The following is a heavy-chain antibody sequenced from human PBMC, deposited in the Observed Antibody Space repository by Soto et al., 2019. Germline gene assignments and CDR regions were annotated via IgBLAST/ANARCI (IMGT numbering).Heavy chain of an antibody. D-gene: IGHD3-22*01. V-gene: IGHV4-39*01. CDR2: IYYSGST. CDR3: ARHYYDSSGYYAFDY. J-gene: IGHJ4*02. CDR1: GGSISSSSYY. Sequence: QLQLQESGPGLVKPSETLSLTCTVSGGSISSSSYYWGWIRQPPGKGLEWIGSIYYSGSTYYNPSLKSRVTISVDTSKNQFSLKLSSVTAADTAVYYCARHYYDSSGYYAFDYWGQGTLVTVSS.